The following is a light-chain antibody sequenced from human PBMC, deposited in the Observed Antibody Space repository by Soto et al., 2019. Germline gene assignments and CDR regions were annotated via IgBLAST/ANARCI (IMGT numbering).Light chain of an antibody. CDR1: QSVSNNY. CDR2: GAS. V-gene: IGKV3-20*01. Sequence: EIVMTQSPVTLSVSPGERATLSCRASQSVSNNYLAWYQQKPGQAPRLLIYGASNRATGIPDRFSGSGSGTDFTLTISRLEPEDFAVYYCQQYGSSPRTFGQGTKVDI. J-gene: IGKJ1*01. CDR3: QQYGSSPRT.